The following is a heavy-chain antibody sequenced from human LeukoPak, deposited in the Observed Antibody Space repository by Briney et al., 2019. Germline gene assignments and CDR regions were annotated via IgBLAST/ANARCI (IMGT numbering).Heavy chain of an antibody. D-gene: IGHD1-26*01. J-gene: IGHJ4*02. CDR2: ISGGGGST. CDR1: GFTFTSYS. V-gene: IGHV3-23*01. CDR3: AKGGKWDVTPFDY. Sequence: GGSLRLSCSASGFTFTSYSMNWVRQAPGKGLEWVSTISGGGGSTYYADSVKGRFTISRDNSKNTLYLQVNSLRAEDTAVYYCAKGGKWDVTPFDYWGQGTLVTVSS.